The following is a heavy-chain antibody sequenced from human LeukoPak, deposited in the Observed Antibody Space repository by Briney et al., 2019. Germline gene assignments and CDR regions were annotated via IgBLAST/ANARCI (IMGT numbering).Heavy chain of an antibody. V-gene: IGHV1-2*02. CDR2: VNPTSGVT. CDR3: TTLFISPIAADY. CDR1: GNNFTDFY. D-gene: IGHD2-21*01. Sequence: ASVKVSCKTSGNNFTDFYLHWVRQAPGQGPEWLGWVNPTSGVTKYAQKFEGRVVLSRDASIDTVYMEMRSLRYNDTAVYYCTTLFISPIAADYWGQGTLVIVS. J-gene: IGHJ4*02.